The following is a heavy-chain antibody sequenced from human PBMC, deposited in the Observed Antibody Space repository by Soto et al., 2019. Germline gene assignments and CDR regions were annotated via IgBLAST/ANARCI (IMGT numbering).Heavy chain of an antibody. CDR3: ARGGGYYYPNAFDI. V-gene: IGHV3-7*03. CDR1: GFTFSSYW. J-gene: IGHJ3*02. D-gene: IGHD3-22*01. CDR2: IKQDGSEK. Sequence: ESGGGLVQPGGSLRLSCAASGFTFSSYWMSWVRQAPGKGLEWVANIKQDGSEKYYVDSVKGRFTISRDNAKNSLYLQMNSLRAEDTAVYYCARGGGYYYPNAFDIWGQGTIVTVSS.